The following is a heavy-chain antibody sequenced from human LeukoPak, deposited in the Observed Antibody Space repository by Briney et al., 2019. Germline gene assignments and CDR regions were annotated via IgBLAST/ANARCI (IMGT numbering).Heavy chain of an antibody. CDR3: AKDRTVGASYWYFDL. CDR1: GFTFSSYG. J-gene: IGHJ2*01. V-gene: IGHV3-33*06. D-gene: IGHD1-26*01. Sequence: GGSLRLSCAASGFTFSSYGMHWVRLAPGKGLEWVAVIWYDGSNKYYADSVKGRFTISRDNSKNTLYLQVNSLRAEDTAVYYCAKDRTVGASYWYFDLWGRGTLVTVSS. CDR2: IWYDGSNK.